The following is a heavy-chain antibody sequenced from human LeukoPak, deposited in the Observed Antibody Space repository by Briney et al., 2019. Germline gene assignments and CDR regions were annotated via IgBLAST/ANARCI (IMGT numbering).Heavy chain of an antibody. Sequence: PGGSLRLSCAASGFTFSSYAMHWVRQAPGKGLEWVAVISYDGSNKYYADSVKGRFTISRDNSKNTLYLQMNSLRAEDTAVYYCASPVLDDILTDDAFDIWGQGTMVTVSS. CDR3: ASPVLDDILTDDAFDI. CDR1: GFTFSSYA. CDR2: ISYDGSNK. D-gene: IGHD3-9*01. J-gene: IGHJ3*02. V-gene: IGHV3-30*04.